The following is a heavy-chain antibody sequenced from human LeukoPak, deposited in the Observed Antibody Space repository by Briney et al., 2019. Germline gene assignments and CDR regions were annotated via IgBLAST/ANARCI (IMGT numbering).Heavy chain of an antibody. Sequence: SVKVSCKASGGTFSSYAISWVRQAPGQGLEWMGGIIPIFGTANYAQKFQGRVTITTDESTSTAYMELSSLRSEDTAVYYCARSYRNPLGDYYYYYMDVWGKGTTVTVSS. CDR1: GGTFSSYA. J-gene: IGHJ6*03. CDR3: ARSYRNPLGDYYYYYMDV. D-gene: IGHD3-10*01. CDR2: IIPIFGTA. V-gene: IGHV1-69*05.